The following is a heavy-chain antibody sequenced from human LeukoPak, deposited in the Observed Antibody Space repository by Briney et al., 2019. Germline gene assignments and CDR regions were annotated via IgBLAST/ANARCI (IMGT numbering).Heavy chain of an antibody. V-gene: IGHV3-21*01. Sequence: GGSLRLSCATSGFTFSSYSMNWVRQAPGKGLEWVSCISSSSSYIYYTDSVKGRFTISRDNAKNSLTLQMNSLRAEDTAVYYCARDLKYYDSSGFDYCGQGTLVTVSS. CDR3: ARDLKYYDSSGFDY. CDR2: ISSSSSYI. J-gene: IGHJ4*02. CDR1: GFTFSSYS. D-gene: IGHD3-22*01.